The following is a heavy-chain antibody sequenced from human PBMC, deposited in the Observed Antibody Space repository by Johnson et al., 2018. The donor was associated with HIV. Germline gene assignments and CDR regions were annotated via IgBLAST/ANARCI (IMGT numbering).Heavy chain of an antibody. Sequence: QVQLVESGGGLVQPGGSLIVSCEASGLTFSDYYMRWIRQAPGKGLEWVSYISSSGSSRYYADSVKGRFTITRDNVKNSLYMQMNSLRVEDTAVYFCARDYRGALDIWGQGTMVTVSS. CDR2: ISSSGSSR. D-gene: IGHD4-11*01. V-gene: IGHV3-11*01. CDR1: GLTFSDYY. CDR3: ARDYRGALDI. J-gene: IGHJ3*02.